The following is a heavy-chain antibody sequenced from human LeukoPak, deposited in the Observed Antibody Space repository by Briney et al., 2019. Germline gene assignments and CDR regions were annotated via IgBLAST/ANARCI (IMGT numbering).Heavy chain of an antibody. CDR2: IYHSGST. CDR3: ANEYYYDSSGLED. V-gene: IGHV4-30-2*01. Sequence: SETLSLTCTVSGGSISSGGYYWSWIRQPPGKGLEWIGYIYHSGSTYYNPSLKSRVTISVDRSKNQFSLKLSSVTAADTAVYYCANEYYYDSSGLEDWGQGTLVTVSS. J-gene: IGHJ4*02. D-gene: IGHD3-22*01. CDR1: GGSISSGGYY.